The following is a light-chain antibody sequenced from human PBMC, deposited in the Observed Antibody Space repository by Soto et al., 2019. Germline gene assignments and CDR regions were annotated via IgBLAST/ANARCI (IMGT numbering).Light chain of an antibody. J-gene: IGKJ1*01. Sequence: DIQMTQSPSSLSASAGDRVTITCRASQGISNYLNWYQQKPGKAPKLLIYAASTLHTGVPSRFSGSGSGTDFSLTISSLQPEDFTTYYCQQSYSTPRTFDQGTKVEMK. V-gene: IGKV1-39*01. CDR1: QGISNY. CDR3: QQSYSTPRT. CDR2: AAS.